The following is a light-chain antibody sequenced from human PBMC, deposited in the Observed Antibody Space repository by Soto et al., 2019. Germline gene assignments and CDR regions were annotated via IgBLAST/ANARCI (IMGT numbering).Light chain of an antibody. CDR3: AAWDDSLNGPV. J-gene: IGLJ3*02. V-gene: IGLV1-44*01. Sequence: QSVLTQPPSASGTPGQRVTISCSGSSSNIGSNIVNWYQQLPGTAPKLLIYSNNQRPSGVPDRISGSKSGTSASLAISGLQSEDEADYYCAAWDDSLNGPVFGGGTKVTVL. CDR2: SNN. CDR1: SSNIGSNI.